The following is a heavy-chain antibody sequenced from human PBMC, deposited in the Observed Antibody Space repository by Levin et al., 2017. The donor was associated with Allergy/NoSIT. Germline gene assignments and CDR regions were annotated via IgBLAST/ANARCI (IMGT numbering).Heavy chain of an antibody. CDR2: IINSGVGT. Sequence: GESLKISCAASGFTFNNYAMSWVRQAPGKGLEWVSAIINSGVGTYYADSVKGRFTISRDNSKNTMYLQMNSLRAEDTAVYFCAKDAIRGSDQPYYLDYWGQGTLVTASS. D-gene: IGHD6-19*01. CDR3: AKDAIRGSDQPYYLDY. J-gene: IGHJ4*02. V-gene: IGHV3-23*01. CDR1: GFTFNNYA.